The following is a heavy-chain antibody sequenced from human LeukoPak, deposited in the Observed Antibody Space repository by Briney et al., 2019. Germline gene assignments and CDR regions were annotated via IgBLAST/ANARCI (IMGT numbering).Heavy chain of an antibody. CDR3: ASSGRYGGKPFDY. V-gene: IGHV1-69*05. Sequence: SVKVSCKASGGTFCSYAISGVPQAPGQGLGWRGGIIPIFGTANYAQKYQGRVTITTDESTSTAYMELSSLRSEDTAVYYCASSGRYGGKPFDYWGQGTLVTVSS. CDR1: GGTFCSYA. J-gene: IGHJ4*02. CDR2: IIPIFGTA. D-gene: IGHD4-23*01.